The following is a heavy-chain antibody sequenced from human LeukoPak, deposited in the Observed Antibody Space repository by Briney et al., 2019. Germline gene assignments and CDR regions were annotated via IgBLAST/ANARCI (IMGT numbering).Heavy chain of an antibody. Sequence: ASVKVSCKASGYTFTSSDINWVRQATGQGLEWMGWMNPNTGNTEYARKFQGRVTMTSNTSISTACMELSSLRSEDTAVYYCARGQKDNGVSSSWYYYGMDVWGQGTTVTVSS. CDR3: ARGQKDNGVSSSWYYYGMDV. CDR1: GYTFTSSD. V-gene: IGHV1-8*01. J-gene: IGHJ6*02. CDR2: MNPNTGNT. D-gene: IGHD6-13*01.